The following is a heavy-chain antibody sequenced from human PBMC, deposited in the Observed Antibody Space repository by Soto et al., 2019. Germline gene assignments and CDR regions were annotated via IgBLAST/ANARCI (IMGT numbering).Heavy chain of an antibody. CDR3: AKTDTYSSNWYYFDY. J-gene: IGHJ4*02. Sequence: GGSLRLSCAASGFTFSTYGMHWVRQAPGKGLEWVAVISYDGSNKYYGDSVKGRFTISRDNSKNTLYLEMNSLSAEDTAVYYCAKTDTYSSNWYYFDYWGPGTLVTVSS. V-gene: IGHV3-30*18. D-gene: IGHD6-13*01. CDR2: ISYDGSNK. CDR1: GFTFSTYG.